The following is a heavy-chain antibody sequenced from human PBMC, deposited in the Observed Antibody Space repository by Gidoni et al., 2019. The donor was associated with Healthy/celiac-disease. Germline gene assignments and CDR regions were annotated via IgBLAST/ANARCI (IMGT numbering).Heavy chain of an antibody. CDR3: ARGFNSSSSFGY. Sequence: QVQLQQWGAGLLKPSETLSLTCAVYGGSFSGYYWSWIRQPPGKGLEWIGESNHSGSTNYNPSLKSRVTISVDTSKNQFSLKLSSVTAADTAVYYCARGFNSSSSFGYWGQGTLVTVSS. CDR1: GGSFSGYY. J-gene: IGHJ4*02. CDR2: SNHSGST. V-gene: IGHV4-34*01. D-gene: IGHD6-6*01.